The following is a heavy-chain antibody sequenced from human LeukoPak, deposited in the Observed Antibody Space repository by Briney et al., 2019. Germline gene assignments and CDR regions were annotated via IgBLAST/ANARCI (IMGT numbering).Heavy chain of an antibody. J-gene: IGHJ4*02. CDR2: ISYDGSNK. Sequence: PGGSLRLSCAASGLTFSSYAMHWVRQAPGKGLEWVAVISYDGSNKYYADSVKGRFTISRDNSKNTLYLQMNSLRAEDTAVYYCAKDPTAGWGYGGNRHYFDYWGQGTLVTVSS. CDR1: GLTFSSYA. V-gene: IGHV3-30*04. D-gene: IGHD4-23*01. CDR3: AKDPTAGWGYGGNRHYFDY.